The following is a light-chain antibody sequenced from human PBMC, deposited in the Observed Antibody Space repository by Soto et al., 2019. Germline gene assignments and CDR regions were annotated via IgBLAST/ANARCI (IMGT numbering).Light chain of an antibody. CDR2: GTS. CDR3: QQYGRSTIT. V-gene: IGKV3-20*01. Sequence: IVLTQSPGTLSLSPGETATLSCRASQTVSSHLLVWYQQKRGQTPRLLLFGTSNRATGIPDRFSGSGSGTDFTLTINRLDPEDFAVYYCQQYGRSTITFGQGTRLEIK. CDR1: QTVSSHL. J-gene: IGKJ5*01.